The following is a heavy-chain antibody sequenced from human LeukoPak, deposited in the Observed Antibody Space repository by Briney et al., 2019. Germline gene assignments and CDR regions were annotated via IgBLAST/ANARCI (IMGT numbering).Heavy chain of an antibody. V-gene: IGHV1-69*05. CDR1: GGTFSSYA. Sequence: SVKVSCKASGGTFSSYAISWVRQAPGQGLEWMGRIILIFGTANYAQKFQGRVTITTDESTSTAYMELSSLRSEDTAVYYCARDISSSGTSPFDYWGQGTLVTVSS. D-gene: IGHD3-22*01. J-gene: IGHJ4*02. CDR3: ARDISSSGTSPFDY. CDR2: IILIFGTA.